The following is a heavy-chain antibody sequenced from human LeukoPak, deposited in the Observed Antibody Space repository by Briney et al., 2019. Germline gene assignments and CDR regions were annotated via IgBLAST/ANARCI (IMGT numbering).Heavy chain of an antibody. Sequence: GGSLRLSCAVSGFTFSSYWMSWVRQAPEKGLEWVANIKQDGSEKYYVDSVKGRFTISRDNAKNSLYLQMNSLRAEDTAVYYCARKGYSYLVYYFDYWGQGTLVTVSS. CDR3: ARKGYSYLVYYFDY. D-gene: IGHD5-18*01. J-gene: IGHJ4*02. CDR1: GFTFSSYW. V-gene: IGHV3-7*01. CDR2: IKQDGSEK.